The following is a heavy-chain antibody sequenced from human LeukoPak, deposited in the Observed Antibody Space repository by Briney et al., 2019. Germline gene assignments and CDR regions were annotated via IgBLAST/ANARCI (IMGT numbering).Heavy chain of an antibody. D-gene: IGHD3-22*01. Sequence: PSETLSLTCTVSGGSISSTSYYWGWIRQPPGKGLEWIGIIYYSGSTYYNPSLKSRVTISVDTSKKQFSLKLSSVTAADTAVYYCARHAIDSGYYLDYFDYWGQGTLVTVSS. CDR2: IYYSGST. J-gene: IGHJ4*02. CDR1: GGSISSTSYY. CDR3: ARHAIDSGYYLDYFDY. V-gene: IGHV4-39*01.